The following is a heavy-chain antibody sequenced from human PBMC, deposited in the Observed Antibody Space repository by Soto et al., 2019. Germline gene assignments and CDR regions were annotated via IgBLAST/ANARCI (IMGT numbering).Heavy chain of an antibody. CDR3: ARGRQGYIWYFDL. J-gene: IGHJ2*01. V-gene: IGHV4-31*03. CDR2: IYYSGST. CDR1: GGSISSGGYY. Sequence: SETLSLTCTVSGGSISSGGYYWSWIRQHPGKGLEWIGYIYYSGSTYYNPSLKSRVTISVDTSKNQFSLKLSSVTAADTAVYYCARGRQGYIWYFDLWGRGTLVTVSS. D-gene: IGHD2-15*01.